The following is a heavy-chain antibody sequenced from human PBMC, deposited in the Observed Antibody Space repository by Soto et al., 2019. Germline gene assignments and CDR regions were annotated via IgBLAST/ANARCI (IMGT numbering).Heavy chain of an antibody. Sequence: TVKVSCKASGGIFSTYAISWSRLAPGQGLELMGGIIPLFGTPNYAQRFQGRVTITADESTSTAYMELSRLRSEDTAVYYCARDRDDYGSGTSYTHIDSLGQGTLVTVSS. D-gene: IGHD3-10*01. CDR1: GGIFSTYA. V-gene: IGHV1-69*13. CDR2: IIPLFGTP. J-gene: IGHJ5*01. CDR3: ARDRDDYGSGTSYTHIDS.